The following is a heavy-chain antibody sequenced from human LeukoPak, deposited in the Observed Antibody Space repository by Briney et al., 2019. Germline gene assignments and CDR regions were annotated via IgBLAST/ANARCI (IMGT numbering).Heavy chain of an antibody. D-gene: IGHD3-10*01. V-gene: IGHV3-48*01. J-gene: IGHJ5*02. CDR2: ISSSSSTI. CDR1: GFTFSSYS. Sequence: PGGSLRLSCAAPGFTFSSYSMNWVRQAPGKGLEWVSYISSSSSTIYYADSVKGRFTISRDNAKNSLYLQMNSLRAEDTAVYYCARLLWFGELLDRFDPWGQGTLVTVSS. CDR3: ARLLWFGELLDRFDP.